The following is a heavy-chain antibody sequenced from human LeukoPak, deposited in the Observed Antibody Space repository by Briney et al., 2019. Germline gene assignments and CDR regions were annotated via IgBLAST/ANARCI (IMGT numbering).Heavy chain of an antibody. V-gene: IGHV3-30*03. D-gene: IGHD6-6*01. J-gene: IGHJ3*02. CDR1: GFTFSSYG. Sequence: GGSLRLSCAASGFTFSSYGMHWVRQAPGKGLEWVAVISYDGSNKYYADSVKGRFTISRDNSKNTLYLQMNSLRAEDTAVYYCASARDASDIWGQGTMVTVSS. CDR3: ASARDASDI. CDR2: ISYDGSNK.